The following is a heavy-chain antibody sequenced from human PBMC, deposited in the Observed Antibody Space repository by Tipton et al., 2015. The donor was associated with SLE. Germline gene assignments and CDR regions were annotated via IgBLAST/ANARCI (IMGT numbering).Heavy chain of an antibody. CDR3: ARGWGSWPYYFDY. CDR1: GGSFSGYY. J-gene: IGHJ4*02. CDR2: IYYSGST. V-gene: IGHV4-59*01. Sequence: TLSLTCAVYGGSFSGYYWSWIRQPPGKGLEWIGYIYYSGSTNYNPSLKSRVTISVDTSKSQFSLKLSSVTAADTAVYYCARGWGSWPYYFDYWGQGTLVTVSS. D-gene: IGHD6-13*01.